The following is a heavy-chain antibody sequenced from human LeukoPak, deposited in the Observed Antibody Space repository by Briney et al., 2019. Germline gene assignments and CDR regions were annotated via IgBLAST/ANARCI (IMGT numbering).Heavy chain of an antibody. CDR1: GYTFTGYY. CDR2: INPDSGGR. Sequence: ASVKVSCKASGYTFTGYYLHWVRQAPGQGLEWMGWINPDSGGRNYAQKFKGRVTMTRDTSISTAYMELSGLKSDDTAVYYCARDPIEKAGYYYGMDVWGQGTTVTVSS. CDR3: ARDPIEKAGYYYGMDV. V-gene: IGHV1-2*02. D-gene: IGHD3-22*01. J-gene: IGHJ6*02.